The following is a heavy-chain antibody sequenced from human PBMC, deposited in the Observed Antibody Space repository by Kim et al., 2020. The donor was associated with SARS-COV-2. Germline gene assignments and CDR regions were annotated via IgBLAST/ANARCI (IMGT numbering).Heavy chain of an antibody. J-gene: IGHJ4*02. CDR2: ST. V-gene: IGHV4-4*07. CDR3: ARESSDAAVY. D-gene: IGHD6-13*01. Sequence: STNYTPSLKSRVTMSVDTSKNQFSLKLSSVTAADTAVYYCARESSDAAVYWGQGTLVTVSS.